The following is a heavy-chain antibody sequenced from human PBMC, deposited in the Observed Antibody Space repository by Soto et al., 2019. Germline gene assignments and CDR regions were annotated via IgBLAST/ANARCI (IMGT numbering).Heavy chain of an antibody. V-gene: IGHV3-23*01. D-gene: IGHD3-3*01. CDR3: AKDVLRFVGPHNYFDR. J-gene: IGHJ4*02. CDR1: GFTFSGFA. Sequence: EVQLLESGGGLVQPGESLRLSCAASGFTFSGFAMNWVRRAPGKGLEWVATVSASGASAYYAVSVKGHFTISRDNSKNTLYLQIASLRDDDSAIYYCAKDVLRFVGPHNYFDRWGPGILVTVSS. CDR2: VSASGASA.